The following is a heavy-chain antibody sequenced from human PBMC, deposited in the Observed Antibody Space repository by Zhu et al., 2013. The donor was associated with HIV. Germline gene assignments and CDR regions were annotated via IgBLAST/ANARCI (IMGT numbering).Heavy chain of an antibody. D-gene: IGHD6-13*01. Sequence: QVQLVQSGAEVKKPGSSVKVSCKASGGTFSSYAISWVRQAPGQGLEWMGGIIPIFGTANYAQKFQGRVTITADKSTSTAYMELSSLRSEDTAVYYCARPGGGGSDSSSWYRVDAFDIWGQGDNGHRLF. CDR2: IIPIFGTA. CDR3: ARPGGGGSDSSSWYRVDAFDI. V-gene: IGHV1-69*06. J-gene: IGHJ3*02. CDR1: GGTFSSYA.